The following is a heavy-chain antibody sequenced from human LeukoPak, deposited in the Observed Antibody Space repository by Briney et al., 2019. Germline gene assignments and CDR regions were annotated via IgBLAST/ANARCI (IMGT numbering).Heavy chain of an antibody. J-gene: IGHJ5*02. CDR1: GFTVSSNY. V-gene: IGHV3-66*01. D-gene: IGHD3-10*01. Sequence: GGSLRLSCAASGFTVSSNYMSWVRQAPGKGLEWVSVIYSGGNTYYADSVKGRFTISRDNSKNTLYLQMNSLRAEDTAVYYCARVLSDGSGSYYWFDPWGQGTLVTVSS. CDR2: IYSGGNT. CDR3: ARVLSDGSGSYYWFDP.